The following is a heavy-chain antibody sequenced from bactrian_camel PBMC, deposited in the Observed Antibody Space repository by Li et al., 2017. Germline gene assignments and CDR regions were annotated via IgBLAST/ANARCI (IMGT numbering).Heavy chain of an antibody. Sequence: HVQLVESGGGSVQAGRSLRLSCRATGFKFVDSEMAWYRQAPGGDCELVSSITRGGKKDYADSVKGRFTISRDNAKNTLLLQMHSLKPEDTGMYYCAARWSGGDCSALQMTPDYWGQGTQVTVS. CDR1: GFKFVDSE. D-gene: IGHD2*01. CDR2: ITRGGKK. J-gene: IGHJ4*01. V-gene: IGHV3S55*01. CDR3: AARWSGGDCSALQMTPDY.